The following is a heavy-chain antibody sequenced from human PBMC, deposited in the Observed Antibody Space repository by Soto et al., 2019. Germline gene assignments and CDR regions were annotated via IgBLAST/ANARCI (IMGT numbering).Heavy chain of an antibody. J-gene: IGHJ4*02. CDR2: MSYDGSNK. Sequence: QVQLVESGGGVVQPGRSLRLSCAASGFTFSSYAMHWVRRAPGKGLEWMAVMSYDGSNKYYADSVKGRFTISRDNSKTTLYLPMNSLRPEDTALYYCARDGGAYWGQGTLVIVSS. CDR3: ARDGGAY. V-gene: IGHV3-30-3*01. D-gene: IGHD3-16*01. CDR1: GFTFSSYA.